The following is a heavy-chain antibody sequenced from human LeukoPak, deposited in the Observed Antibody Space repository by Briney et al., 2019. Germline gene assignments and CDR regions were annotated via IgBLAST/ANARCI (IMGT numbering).Heavy chain of an antibody. CDR1: GFTVSSYA. Sequence: GGSLRPSCAASGFTVSSYAMTWVRQAPGKGLEWVSAIGYSAGDTYYADSVKGRFTISRDNSMNTLYLQMSSLRADDAALYYCAKDDDGHHHGVDHWGQGTLVTVSS. J-gene: IGHJ4*02. V-gene: IGHV3-23*01. D-gene: IGHD4-17*01. CDR2: IGYSAGDT. CDR3: AKDDDGHHHGVDH.